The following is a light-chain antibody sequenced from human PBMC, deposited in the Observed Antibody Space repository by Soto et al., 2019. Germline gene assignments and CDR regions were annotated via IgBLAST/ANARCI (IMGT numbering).Light chain of an antibody. J-gene: IGKJ1*01. CDR2: GAS. V-gene: IGKV3-15*01. CDR1: QGVRNN. Sequence: EVVMTQSPVTLSVSPGESATLSCRASQGVRNNLAWYQQSPGQAPRLLIYGASTRAAGIPARFSGSGSETEFTLTIRSLQSEDCAVYYCHQYNQWPLWTFGQGTKVEI. CDR3: HQYNQWPLWT.